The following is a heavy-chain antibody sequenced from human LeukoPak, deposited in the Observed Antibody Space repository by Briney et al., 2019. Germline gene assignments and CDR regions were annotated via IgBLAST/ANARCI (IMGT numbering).Heavy chain of an antibody. V-gene: IGHV1-69*10. CDR3: AGIPVFGVVLHQEPV. Sequence: SVKVSCKASGYTFTSYDINWVRQAPGQGLEWMGVFIPILGTANSTQKFQDRVTVTADISTNTVYMELSSLRSEDTAVYFCAGIPVFGVVLHQEPVWGKGTTVTVSS. CDR2: FIPILGTA. CDR1: GYTFTSYD. J-gene: IGHJ6*04. D-gene: IGHD3-3*01.